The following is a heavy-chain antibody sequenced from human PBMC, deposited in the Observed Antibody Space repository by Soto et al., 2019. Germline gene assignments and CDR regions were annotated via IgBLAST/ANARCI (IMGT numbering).Heavy chain of an antibody. V-gene: IGHV4-30-4*01. CDR3: AGDSSGLGYYFDY. CDR2: IYYSGST. J-gene: IGHJ4*02. CDR1: GGSISSGDYY. Sequence: SETLSLTCTVSGGSISSGDYYWSWIRQPPGKGLEWIGYIYYSGSTYYNPSLKSRVTISVDTSKNQFSLKLSSVTAADTAVYYCAGDSSGLGYYFDYWGQGTLVTVSS. D-gene: IGHD3-22*01.